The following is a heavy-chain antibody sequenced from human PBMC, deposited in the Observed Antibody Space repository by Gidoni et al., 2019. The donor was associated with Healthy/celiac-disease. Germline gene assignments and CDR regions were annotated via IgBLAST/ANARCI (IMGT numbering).Heavy chain of an antibody. CDR1: GYSFTSYW. CDR3: ARTYYDILTGTNDAFDI. CDR2: IYPGDSDT. V-gene: IGHV5-51*01. Sequence: EVQLVPSGAEVKKPGESLKISWKGSGYSFTSYWIGWVRQRPGKGLEWMGIIYPGDSDTRYSPSFQGQVTISADKSISTAYLQWSSLKASDTAMYYCARTYYDILTGTNDAFDIWGQGTMVTVSS. D-gene: IGHD3-9*01. J-gene: IGHJ3*02.